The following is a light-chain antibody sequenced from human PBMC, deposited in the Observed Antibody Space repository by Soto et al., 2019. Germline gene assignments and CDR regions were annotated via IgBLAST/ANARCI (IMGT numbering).Light chain of an antibody. Sequence: QSVLTQPPSASGTPGQRVTISCSGSGSSIGTNTVNWYRQLPGTAPKLLIYGDNQLPSGVPDRFSGSKSGTSASLAISGLQSEDEAEYYCAAWDGSLNNVLFGGGTKVTVL. CDR3: AAWDGSLNNVL. CDR2: GDN. J-gene: IGLJ2*01. CDR1: GSSIGTNT. V-gene: IGLV1-44*01.